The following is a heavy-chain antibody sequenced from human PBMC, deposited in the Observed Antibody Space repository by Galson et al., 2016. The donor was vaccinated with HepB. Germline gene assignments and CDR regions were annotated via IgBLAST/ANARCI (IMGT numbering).Heavy chain of an antibody. CDR2: ISWNSGSI. CDR3: AQDKASMSVGATNFQH. Sequence: SLRLSCAASGFTFRSYWMSWVWQAPGKGLEWVSSISWNSGSIGYADSVKGRFTISRDNAKNSLYLQMNSLRAEDTAFYYCAQDKASMSVGATNFQHWGQGTLVTVSS. J-gene: IGHJ1*01. V-gene: IGHV3-9*01. D-gene: IGHD1-26*01. CDR1: GFTFRSYW.